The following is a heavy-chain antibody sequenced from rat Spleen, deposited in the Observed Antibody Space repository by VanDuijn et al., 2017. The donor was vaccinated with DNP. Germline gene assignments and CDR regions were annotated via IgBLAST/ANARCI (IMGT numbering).Heavy chain of an antibody. V-gene: IGHV5-22*01. CDR2: ASSEGSTT. CDR1: GFTSSDYH. D-gene: IGHD1-4*01. J-gene: IGHJ2*01. CDR3: AKHGINYLYYFDY. Sequence: EVQLVESGGGLVQPGRSLKLSCAVSGFTSSDYHMAWVRQAPKTGPEWFASASSEGSTTYYGDSVKGRFTISRDNAKSTLYLQMNSLRSEDTATYYCAKHGINYLYYFDYWGQGVMVTVSS.